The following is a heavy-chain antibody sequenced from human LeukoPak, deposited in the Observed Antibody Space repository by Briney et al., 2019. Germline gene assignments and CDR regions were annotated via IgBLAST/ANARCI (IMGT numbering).Heavy chain of an antibody. V-gene: IGHV1-46*01. J-gene: IGHJ6*02. CDR3: ARSGSNYYYGMDA. D-gene: IGHD2-8*01. CDR1: GYSFTKYY. Sequence: ASVNVSCKATGYSFTKYYMHWVRQAPGKRPEWRAIINPSGGGRSCAQKFQGRVTMTTDTSTTTVYMELSSLRSEDTAVYYCARSGSNYYYGMDAWGQGTTVTVSS. CDR2: INPSGGGR.